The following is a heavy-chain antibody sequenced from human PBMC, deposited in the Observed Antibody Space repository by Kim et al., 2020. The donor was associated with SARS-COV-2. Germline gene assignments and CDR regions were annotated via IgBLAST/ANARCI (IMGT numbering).Heavy chain of an antibody. CDR2: ISSSSSYI. CDR1: GFTFSSYS. D-gene: IGHD3-22*01. CDR3: AGGYYDSSGYFYGMDV. J-gene: IGHJ6*02. V-gene: IGHV3-21*01. Sequence: GGSLRLSCAASGFTFSSYSMNWVRQAPGKGLEWVSSISSSSSYIYYADSVKGRFTISRDNAKNSLYLQMNSLRAEDTAVYYCAGGYYDSSGYFYGMDVWCQGTTVTVS.